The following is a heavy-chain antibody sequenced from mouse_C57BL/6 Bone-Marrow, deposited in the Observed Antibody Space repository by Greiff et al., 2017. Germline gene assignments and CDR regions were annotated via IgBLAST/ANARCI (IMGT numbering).Heavy chain of an antibody. Sequence: VKVEESGPGLVAPSQSLSITCTVSGFSLTGYGVDWVRQPPGKGLEWLGVIWGGGSTNYNSAPMSRRSISKDNSKSQVFLKMNSLQTDDTSMYYCAKHDYGMDYWGQGTSVTVSS. CDR3: AKHDYGMDY. CDR2: IWGGGST. J-gene: IGHJ4*01. V-gene: IGHV2-9*01. CDR1: GFSLTGYG. D-gene: IGHD1-1*01.